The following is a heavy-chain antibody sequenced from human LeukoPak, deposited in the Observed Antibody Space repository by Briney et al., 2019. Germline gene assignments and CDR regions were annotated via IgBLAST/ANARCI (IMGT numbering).Heavy chain of an antibody. D-gene: IGHD3-22*01. CDR1: GFTVSSNY. CDR3: AKLKGVVVVNDAFDI. Sequence: GGSPRLSCAASGFTVSSNYMSWVRQAPGKGLEWVSVIYSGGSTYYADSVKGRFTISRDNSKNTLYLQMNSLRAEDTAVYYCAKLKGVVVVNDAFDIWGQGTMVTVSS. J-gene: IGHJ3*02. V-gene: IGHV3-53*01. CDR2: IYSGGST.